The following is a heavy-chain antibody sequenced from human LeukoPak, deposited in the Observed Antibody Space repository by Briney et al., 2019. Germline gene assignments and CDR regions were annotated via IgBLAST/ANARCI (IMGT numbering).Heavy chain of an antibody. D-gene: IGHD7-27*01. CDR3: ARGPHWDPHFDY. CDR1: GYTFTAYY. CDR2: INPNSGGT. V-gene: IGHV1-2*02. J-gene: IGHJ4*02. Sequence: GASVKVSCKASGYTFTAYYMHWVRQAPGQGLEWMGWINPNSGGTKYEEKFQGRVTMTRDTSISTAYMELSGLRSDDTAVYYCARGPHWDPHFDYWGQGTLVTVSS.